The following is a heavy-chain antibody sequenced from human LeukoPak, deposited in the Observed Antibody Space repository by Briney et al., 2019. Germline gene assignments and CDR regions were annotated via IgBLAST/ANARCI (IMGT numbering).Heavy chain of an antibody. CDR2: MNPNSGNT. Sequence: ASVKVSCKASGYTFTSYDINWVRQATGQGLEWMGWMNPNSGNTGYAQKFQGRVTMTRNTSISTAYMELSSLRSEDTAVYYCARSLARIRGVKGAFDIWGQGTMVTASS. J-gene: IGHJ3*02. CDR3: ARSLARIRGVKGAFDI. V-gene: IGHV1-8*01. D-gene: IGHD3-10*01. CDR1: GYTFTSYD.